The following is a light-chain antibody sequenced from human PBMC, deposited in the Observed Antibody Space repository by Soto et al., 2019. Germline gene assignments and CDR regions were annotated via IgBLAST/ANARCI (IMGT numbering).Light chain of an antibody. J-gene: IGKJ1*01. Sequence: DILMTQSPSSLSASVGDRVTITCRASQSISSYLNLYQQKPGKAPKLLIYAASSLQSGVPSRFSGSGSGTDFTLTISSLQPEDFASYYCQQSYRTPWTFDQGTKVEIK. CDR3: QQSYRTPWT. CDR1: QSISSY. V-gene: IGKV1-39*01. CDR2: AAS.